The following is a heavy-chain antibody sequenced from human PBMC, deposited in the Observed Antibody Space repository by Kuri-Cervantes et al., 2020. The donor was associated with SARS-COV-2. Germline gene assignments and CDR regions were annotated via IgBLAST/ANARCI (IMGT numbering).Heavy chain of an antibody. D-gene: IGHD3-10*01. Sequence: SLKISCAASGFTFDDYAMHWVRQAPGKGLEWVSGISWNSGSIGYADSVKGRFTISRDNAKNSLYLQMSSLRSEDTAVYYCAAPMPYGSGSYYNVAPHYYYYGMDVWGQGTTVTVSS. CDR2: ISWNSGSI. V-gene: IGHV3-9*01. J-gene: IGHJ6*02. CDR1: GFTFDDYA. CDR3: AAPMPYGSGSYYNVAPHYYYYGMDV.